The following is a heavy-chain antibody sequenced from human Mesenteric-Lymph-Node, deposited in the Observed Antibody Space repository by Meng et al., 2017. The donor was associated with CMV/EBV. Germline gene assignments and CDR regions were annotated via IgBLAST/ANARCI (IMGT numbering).Heavy chain of an antibody. CDR1: GVSVTRGAYH. J-gene: IGHJ4*02. D-gene: IGHD2/OR15-2a*01. V-gene: IGHV4-61*08. CDR2: IYGTGIT. CDR3: AKSRSSTPGIVDD. Sequence: QWQRRKPGPGLVKPSETLSLTCMGSGVSVTRGAYHWSWIRQSPGKGLEWIGYIYGTGITIYNPSLKSRVAILLETSKNQFSLKLNSVTTADTAVYYCAKSRSSTPGIVDDWGQGTLVTVSS.